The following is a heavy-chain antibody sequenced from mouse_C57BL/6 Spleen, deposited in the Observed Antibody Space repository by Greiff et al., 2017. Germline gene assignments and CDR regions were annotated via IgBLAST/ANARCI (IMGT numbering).Heavy chain of an antibody. Sequence: EVKLVESEGGLVQPGSSMKLSCTASGFTFSDYYMAWVRQVPEKGLEWVANINYDGSSTYYLDSLKSRFIISRDNAKNILYLQMSSLKSEDTATYYCARGTAQGGFDYWGQGTTLTVAS. CDR2: INYDGSST. CDR1: GFTFSDYY. D-gene: IGHD3-2*02. V-gene: IGHV5-16*01. J-gene: IGHJ2*01. CDR3: ARGTAQGGFDY.